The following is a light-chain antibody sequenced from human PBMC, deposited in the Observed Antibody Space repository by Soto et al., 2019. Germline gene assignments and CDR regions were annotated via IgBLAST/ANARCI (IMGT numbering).Light chain of an antibody. V-gene: IGKV1-5*03. CDR3: QQYNSYPLT. Sequence: DIQMTQSPSTLSASVGDRVTITCRASQSISTWLAWYQQKPGKAPKILIQKPPTLESGVPSRFSGSGSGTEFNITISSLQTDDFATYFCQQYNSYPLTFGGGTKVEIK. J-gene: IGKJ4*01. CDR2: KPP. CDR1: QSISTW.